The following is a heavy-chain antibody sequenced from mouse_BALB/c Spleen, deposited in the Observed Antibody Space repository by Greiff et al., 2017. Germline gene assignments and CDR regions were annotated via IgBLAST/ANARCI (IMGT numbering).Heavy chain of an antibody. CDR1: GFSLTGYG. V-gene: IGHV2-6-7*01. J-gene: IGHJ4*01. CDR3: ARNKDRSSYAMDY. D-gene: IGHD2-14*01. CDR2: IWGDGST. Sequence: VQLVESGPGLVAPSQSLSITCTVSGFSLTGYGVNWVRQPPGKGLEWLGMIWGDGSTDYNSALKSRLSISKDNSKSQVFFKMNSLQANDTAIYYCARNKDRSSYAMDYWGQGTSVTVSS.